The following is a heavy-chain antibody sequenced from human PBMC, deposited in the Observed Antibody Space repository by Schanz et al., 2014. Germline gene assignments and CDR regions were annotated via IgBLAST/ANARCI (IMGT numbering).Heavy chain of an antibody. D-gene: IGHD2-8*01. CDR2: IYYSGST. CDR3: ASKGLTTDAFDI. CDR1: GYSINTSDW. Sequence: QVQLQESGPGLVKPSDTLSLTCAVSGYSINTSDWWGWIRQPPGKGLEWIGYIYYSGSTYYNPSLKSRVTMSVDTSKTQFSRKRRSVTAVDTAVYYCASKGLTTDAFDIWGQGTMVTVSS. J-gene: IGHJ3*02. V-gene: IGHV4-28*07.